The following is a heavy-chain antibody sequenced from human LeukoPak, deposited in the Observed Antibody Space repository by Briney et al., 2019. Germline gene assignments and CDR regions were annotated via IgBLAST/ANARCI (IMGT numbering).Heavy chain of an antibody. Sequence: SETLSLTCAVYGGSFSGYYWSWIRQPPGKGLEWIGEINHSGSTNYNPSLKSRVTISVDTSKNQFSLKLSSVTAADTAVYYCARVPQYCSSTSCYIVGRAFDYRGQGTLVTVSS. CDR2: INHSGST. CDR1: GGSFSGYY. CDR3: ARVPQYCSSTSCYIVGRAFDY. D-gene: IGHD2-2*02. J-gene: IGHJ4*02. V-gene: IGHV4-34*01.